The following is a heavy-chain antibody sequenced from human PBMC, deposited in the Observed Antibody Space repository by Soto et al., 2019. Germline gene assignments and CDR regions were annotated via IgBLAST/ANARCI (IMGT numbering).Heavy chain of an antibody. V-gene: IGHV4-39*01. CDR3: ARQYCTNGVCSNWFDP. CDR1: GGSISSSSYY. J-gene: IGHJ5*02. Sequence: SETMCVTCTVAGGSISSSSYYWGWIRQPPGKGLEWIGSIYYSGSTYYNPSLKSRVTISVDTPKNQFSLKLSSVTAADTAVYYCARQYCTNGVCSNWFDPWGQGTLVTVSS. CDR2: IYYSGST. D-gene: IGHD2-8*01.